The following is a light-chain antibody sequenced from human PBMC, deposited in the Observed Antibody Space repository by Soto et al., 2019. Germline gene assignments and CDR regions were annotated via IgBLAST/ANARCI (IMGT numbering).Light chain of an antibody. V-gene: IGLV2-14*02. CDR1: SSDVGSYNL. CDR3: QSYDSSLSGRL. Sequence: QSALTQPASVSGSPGQSITISCTGTSSDVGSYNLVSWYQQHPGKAPKLMIYEGSKRPSGVSNRFSGSKSGNTASLTISGLQAEDEADYYCQSYDSSLSGRLFGGGTKLTVL. CDR2: EGS. J-gene: IGLJ2*01.